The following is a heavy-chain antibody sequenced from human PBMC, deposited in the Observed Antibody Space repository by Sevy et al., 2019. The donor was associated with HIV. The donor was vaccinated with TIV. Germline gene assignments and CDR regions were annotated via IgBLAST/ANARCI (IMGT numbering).Heavy chain of an antibody. CDR1: GGSISSFY. J-gene: IGHJ6*02. Sequence: SETLSLTCTVSGGSISSFYWNWIRQSPGKGLEWIGYISYSGSTNYNPSLKSRVTISVDTSKNQFSLRLSSVSAADTAVYYCARGGGRTDWGMDVWGPGTTVTVSS. CDR3: ARGGGRTDWGMDV. CDR2: ISYSGST. V-gene: IGHV4-59*01. D-gene: IGHD1-1*01.